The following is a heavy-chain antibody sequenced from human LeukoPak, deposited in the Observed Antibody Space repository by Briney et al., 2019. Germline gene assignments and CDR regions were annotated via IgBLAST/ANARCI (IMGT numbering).Heavy chain of an antibody. V-gene: IGHV3-21*01. CDR1: GFTFSSYS. D-gene: IGHD2-15*01. CDR3: ASVVAATDDAFDI. CDR2: ISSSSSYI. J-gene: IGHJ3*02. Sequence: PGGSLRLSCAASGFTFSSYSMNWVRQAPGKGLEWVSSISSSSSYIYYADSVKGRFTISRDNAKNSLYLQMNSLRAEDTAVYYYASVVAATDDAFDIWGQGTMVTVSS.